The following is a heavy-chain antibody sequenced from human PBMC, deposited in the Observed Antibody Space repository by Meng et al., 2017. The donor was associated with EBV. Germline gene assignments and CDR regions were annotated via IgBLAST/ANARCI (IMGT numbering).Heavy chain of an antibody. CDR2: LIPMVGAP. D-gene: IGHD3-10*01. Sequence: QVQLRQSGGEVENPGSSVKVSCRTSGGTFRSDAVSWVRQAPGQGLEWMGGLIPMVGAPHYAQKFQGRVTIIADESTSTHSMELNSLRSEDTAMYYCASESGRGFTPDYWGQGTLVTVSS. J-gene: IGHJ4*02. V-gene: IGHV1-69*01. CDR3: ASESGRGFTPDY. CDR1: GGTFRSDA.